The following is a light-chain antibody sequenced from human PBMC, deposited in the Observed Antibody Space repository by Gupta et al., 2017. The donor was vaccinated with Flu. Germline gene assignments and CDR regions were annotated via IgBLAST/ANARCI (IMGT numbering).Light chain of an antibody. CDR2: GRN. CDR1: SLRNSY. CDR3: NYRDSSGHHSV. Sequence: SSELTQDPAVSVALGQTVRITCQGDSLRNSYASWYQQKQGQDPVRVSGGRNNRPSGIPDRFSGSSAGNTVSFTITGAQAEDEADDAGNYRDSSGHHSVFGGGTKMTVL. J-gene: IGLJ3*02. V-gene: IGLV3-19*01.